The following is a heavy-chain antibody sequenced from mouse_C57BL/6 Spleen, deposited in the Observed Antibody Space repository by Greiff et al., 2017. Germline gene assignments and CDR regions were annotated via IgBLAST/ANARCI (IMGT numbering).Heavy chain of an antibody. CDR2: ICPSDSET. CDR1: GYTFTSYW. V-gene: IGHV1-61*01. J-gene: IGHJ3*01. CDR3: ARPIYYDYEEFAY. Sequence: QVQLQQPGAELVRPGSSVKLSCKASGYTFTSYWMDWVKQRPGQGLEWIGNICPSDSETHYNQKFKDKATLTVDKSSSTAYMQLSSLTSEDSAVYYCARPIYYDYEEFAYWGQGTLVTVSA. D-gene: IGHD2-4*01.